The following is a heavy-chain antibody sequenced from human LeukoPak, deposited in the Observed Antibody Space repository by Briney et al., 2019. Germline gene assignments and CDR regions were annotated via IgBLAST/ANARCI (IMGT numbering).Heavy chain of an antibody. CDR1: GGSISGTYY. CDR2: IYYTGTT. J-gene: IGHJ3*01. CDR3: ARRWVYDKRAFDA. V-gene: IGHV4-59*08. Sequence: SETLSLTCTVSGGSISGTYYWRWIRQPPGKGREWIGYIYYTGTTDSNPSLKSRVTISLDTYKNQFSLNLSSVTAADTAVYYCARRWVYDKRAFDAWGQGTMVTVSS. D-gene: IGHD3-16*01.